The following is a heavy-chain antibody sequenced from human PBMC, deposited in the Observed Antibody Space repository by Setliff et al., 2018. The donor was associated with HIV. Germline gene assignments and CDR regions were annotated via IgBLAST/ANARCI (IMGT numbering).Heavy chain of an antibody. CDR2: SIPILGIG. CDR1: GGTLKNNA. V-gene: IGHV1-69*04. J-gene: IGHJ3*01. Sequence: SVKVSCKASGGTLKNNAISWMRQAPGQGLEWMGRSIPILGIGNDEQAQKFKGRVTFTADKSTSTVYMELRSLRSDDTAVYYCARDDGGYNYAEAFDVWGQGTMVTVSS. CDR3: ARDDGGYNYAEAFDV. D-gene: IGHD3-16*01.